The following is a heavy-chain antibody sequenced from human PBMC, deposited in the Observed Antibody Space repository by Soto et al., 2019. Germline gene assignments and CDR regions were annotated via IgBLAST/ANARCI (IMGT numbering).Heavy chain of an antibody. Sequence: VGSLRLPCAASGFTFSSHCMHWVRQAPGKGLVWVSRINSDGSSTSYADSVKGRFTISRDNAKNTLYLQMNSLRAEDTAVYYCARMYNWNDHYDAFDNWGQGTMVTVSS. J-gene: IGHJ3*02. D-gene: IGHD1-1*01. V-gene: IGHV3-74*01. CDR2: INSDGSST. CDR1: GFTFSSHC. CDR3: ARMYNWNDHYDAFDN.